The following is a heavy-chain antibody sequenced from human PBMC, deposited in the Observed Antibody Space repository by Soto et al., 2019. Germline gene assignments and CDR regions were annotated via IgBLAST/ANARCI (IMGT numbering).Heavy chain of an antibody. CDR1: GFTFDDYG. CDR2: INWNGGST. Sequence: GGSLRLSCAASGFTFDDYGMSWVRQAPGKGLEWVSGINWNGGSTGYADSVKGRFTISRDNAKDSLYLQMNSLRAEDTALKHCARASFWSGYYTGRGTSCFDIWGQGTMVTVSS. V-gene: IGHV3-20*01. J-gene: IGHJ3*02. D-gene: IGHD3-3*01. CDR3: ARASFWSGYYTGRGTSCFDI.